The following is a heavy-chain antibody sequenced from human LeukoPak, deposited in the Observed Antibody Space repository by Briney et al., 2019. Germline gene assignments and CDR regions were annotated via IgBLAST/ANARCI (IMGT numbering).Heavy chain of an antibody. CDR1: GFSFSSYSM. V-gene: IGHV4-39*01. CDR2: IYYSGST. CDR3: ARHYEIRFDY. J-gene: IGHJ4*02. D-gene: IGHD3-22*01. Sequence: GSLRLSCAASGFSFSSYSMSWVRQAPGKGLEWIGSIYYSGSTYYNPSLKSRVTISVDTSKNQFSLKLSSVTAADTAVYYCARHYEIRFDYWGQGTLVTVSS.